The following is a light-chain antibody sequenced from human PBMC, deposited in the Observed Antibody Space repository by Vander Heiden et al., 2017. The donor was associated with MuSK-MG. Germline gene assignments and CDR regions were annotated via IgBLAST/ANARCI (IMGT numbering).Light chain of an antibody. CDR3: QQSDSNLMYT. CDR1: QSISSY. Sequence: DIQMTQSPSSLSASVGDRVTITCRASQSISSYLNWYQQKPGKAPKLLIYAASSLQSGVPSRFSGSGYGTDFTLTISSRQPEDFATYYCQQSDSNLMYTFGQGTKMEIK. V-gene: IGKV1-39*01. CDR2: AAS. J-gene: IGKJ2*01.